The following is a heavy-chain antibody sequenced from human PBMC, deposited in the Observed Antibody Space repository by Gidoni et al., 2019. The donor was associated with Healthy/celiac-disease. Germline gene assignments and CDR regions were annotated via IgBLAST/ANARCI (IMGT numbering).Heavy chain of an antibody. J-gene: IGHJ6*02. Sequence: EVQLVESGGGLVQPGGSLRLSCAASGFPFSSYSMNWVRQAPGKGLEWVSYISSSSSTIYYADSVKGRFTISRDNAKNSLYLQMNSLRAEDTAVYYCARDDTGYCSGGSCYSADYYYYGMDVWGQGTTVTVSS. D-gene: IGHD2-15*01. V-gene: IGHV3-48*01. CDR3: ARDDTGYCSGGSCYSADYYYYGMDV. CDR1: GFPFSSYS. CDR2: ISSSSSTI.